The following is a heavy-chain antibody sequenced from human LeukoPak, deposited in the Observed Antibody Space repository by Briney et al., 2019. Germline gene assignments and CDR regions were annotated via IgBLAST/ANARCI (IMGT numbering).Heavy chain of an antibody. CDR3: ARALSLGYCSSTSCYWFDP. CDR2: MNPNSGNT. CDR1: GYTFTSYD. D-gene: IGHD2-2*01. V-gene: IGHV1-8*01. Sequence: ASVKVSCKASGYTFTSYDINWVRQATGQGLEWMGWMNPNSGNTGYAQKLQGRVTMTRNTSISTAYMELSSLRSEDTAVYYCARALSLGYCSSTSCYWFDPWGQGTLVTVSS. J-gene: IGHJ5*02.